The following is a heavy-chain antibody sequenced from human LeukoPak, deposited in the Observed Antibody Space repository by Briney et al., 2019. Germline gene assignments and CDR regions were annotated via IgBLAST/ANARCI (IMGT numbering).Heavy chain of an antibody. V-gene: IGHV3-48*02. J-gene: IGHJ4*02. Sequence: GGSLRLSCAASGFTFSSYSMNWVRQAPGKGLEWLSYIISNSGSIYYANSVKGLFTISRDNAKNALYLQMNSLRDEDTAVYYCARGIPDYGGNWYYFDSWGQGTLVTVSS. CDR1: GFTFSSYS. D-gene: IGHD4-23*01. CDR3: ARGIPDYGGNWYYFDS. CDR2: IISNSGSI.